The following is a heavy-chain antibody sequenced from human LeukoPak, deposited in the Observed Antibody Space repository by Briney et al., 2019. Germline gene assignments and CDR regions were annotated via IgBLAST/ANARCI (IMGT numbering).Heavy chain of an antibody. CDR3: ARLRDSSCNY. J-gene: IGHJ4*02. CDR1: GYSFTSYW. Sequence: KRGESLKISCKGSGYSFTSYWIGWVRQMPGKGLEWMGIIDPGDSDTRYSPSFQGQVTISADKSVNTAYLQWSSLKASDTAMYYCARLRDSSCNYWGQGTLVTVSS. V-gene: IGHV5-51*01. CDR2: IDPGDSDT. D-gene: IGHD6-6*01.